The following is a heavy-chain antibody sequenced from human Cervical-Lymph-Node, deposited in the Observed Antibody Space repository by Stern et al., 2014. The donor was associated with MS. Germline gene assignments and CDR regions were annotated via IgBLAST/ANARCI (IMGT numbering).Heavy chain of an antibody. V-gene: IGHV3-11*01. CDR1: GFTLSGYY. D-gene: IGHD3-10*01. CDR3: ARDRRGAPIVYFDY. Sequence: MQLVESGGGLVKPGGSLRLSCAISGFTLSGYYMSWIRQAPGKGLEWISCISSSGTTVYYADSVKGRFTVSRDNAENSLYLQMNSLRADDTAIYYCARDRRGAPIVYFDYWGQGALVTVSS. J-gene: IGHJ4*02. CDR2: ISSSGTTV.